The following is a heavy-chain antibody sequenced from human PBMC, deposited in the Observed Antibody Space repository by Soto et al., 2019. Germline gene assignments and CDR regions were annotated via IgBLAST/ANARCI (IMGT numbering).Heavy chain of an antibody. J-gene: IGHJ4*02. CDR2: RWSDGSKK. CDR1: VITFSSYG. CDR3: GRDRVRFDY. D-gene: IGHD2-2*01. V-gene: IGHV3-33*01. Sequence: GGSLRLSCAASVITFSSYGMHWARQAPGKGLEWAAVRWSDGSKKYYADSVKGRVTISRDNSKNTLYLQMNSLRAEDTAVYYCGRDRVRFDYWGGATLVHVSS.